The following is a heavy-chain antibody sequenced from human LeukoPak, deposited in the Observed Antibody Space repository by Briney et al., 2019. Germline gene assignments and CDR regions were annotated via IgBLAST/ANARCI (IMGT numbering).Heavy chain of an antibody. CDR1: GFSFSGYG. CDR3: GKRGYSGSHKYFYY. D-gene: IGHD1-26*01. Sequence: PGGSLRLSCGASGFSFSGYGMHWVRQAPGKGLEWVAVISYDGSNKYYADSVKGRFTISRDNSKNTLYLQMNSLRAEDTAVYYCGKRGYSGSHKYFYYWGQGTLVTVSS. J-gene: IGHJ4*02. V-gene: IGHV3-30*18. CDR2: ISYDGSNK.